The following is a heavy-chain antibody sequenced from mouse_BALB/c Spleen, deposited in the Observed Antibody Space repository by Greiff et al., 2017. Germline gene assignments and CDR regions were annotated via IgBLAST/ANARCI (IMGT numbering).Heavy chain of an antibody. Sequence: EVQLQESGGGLVQPGGSLKLSCAASGFTFSSYGMSWVRQTPDKRLELVATINSNGGSTYYPDSVKGRFTISRDNAKNTLYLQMSSLKSEDTAMYYCARDQNYRYDYAMDYWGQGTSVTVSS. V-gene: IGHV5-6-3*01. D-gene: IGHD2-14*01. CDR1: GFTFSSYG. CDR3: ARDQNYRYDYAMDY. CDR2: INSNGGST. J-gene: IGHJ4*01.